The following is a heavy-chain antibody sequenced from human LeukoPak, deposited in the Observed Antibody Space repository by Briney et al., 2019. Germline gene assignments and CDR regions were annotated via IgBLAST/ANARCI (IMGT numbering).Heavy chain of an antibody. CDR3: ARGRGYSGYDHFDY. V-gene: IGHV3-53*01. CDR2: IYSGGST. Sequence: GGSLRLSCAASGFTLSSNYMSWVRQAPGKGLEWVSVIYSGGSTYYADSVKGRFTISRDNSKNTLYLQMNSLRAEDTAVYYCARGRGYSGYDHFDYWGQGTLVTVSS. D-gene: IGHD5-12*01. CDR1: GFTLSSNY. J-gene: IGHJ4*02.